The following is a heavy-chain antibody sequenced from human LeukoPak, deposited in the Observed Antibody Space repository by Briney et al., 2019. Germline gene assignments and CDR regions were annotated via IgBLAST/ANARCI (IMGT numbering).Heavy chain of an antibody. CDR3: ASRKLGNDY. Sequence: SETLSLTCIVSGYSISSGYYWGWIRQSPGKGLEWIGYIYYTGSTSYNPSLRSRVTMSADTSKNQFSLKLSSVTAADTAVYYCASRKLGNDYWGQGTLVTVSS. V-gene: IGHV4-61*01. D-gene: IGHD7-27*01. J-gene: IGHJ4*02. CDR2: IYYTGST. CDR1: GYSISSGYY.